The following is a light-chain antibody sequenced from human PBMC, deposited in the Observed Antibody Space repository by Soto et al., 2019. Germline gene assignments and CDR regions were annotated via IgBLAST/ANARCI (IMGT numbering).Light chain of an antibody. CDR3: QQRSSWPRT. CDR2: DAS. Sequence: EIVLTPSPATLSLSPGARATLSCRASQSVSSYLAWYQQKPGQVPRLVIYDASNRATGIPGRFSGSGSGTDFTLTISSLEPEDFGVYYCQQRSSWPRTFGQGTKVEIK. V-gene: IGKV3-11*01. J-gene: IGKJ1*01. CDR1: QSVSSY.